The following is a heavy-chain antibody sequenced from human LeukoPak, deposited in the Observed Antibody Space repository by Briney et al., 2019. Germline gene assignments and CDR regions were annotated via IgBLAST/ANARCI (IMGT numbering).Heavy chain of an antibody. CDR1: GFTSNNFY. J-gene: IGHJ4*02. Sequence: PGGSLRLSCAASGFTSNNFYMNWVRQAPGKGLEWVSSISSSGSYIYYADSVKGRFTISRDNAKNSLYLQMSSLGVEDTAVYYCARSKYCSGGCWYDFDYWGQGTLVTVSS. V-gene: IGHV3-21*01. CDR2: ISSSGSYI. D-gene: IGHD2-15*01. CDR3: ARSKYCSGGCWYDFDY.